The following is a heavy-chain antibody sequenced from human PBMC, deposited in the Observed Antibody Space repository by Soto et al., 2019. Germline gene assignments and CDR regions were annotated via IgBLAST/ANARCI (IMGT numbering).Heavy chain of an antibody. CDR3: ARAPMFVGVTPYENYFDC. V-gene: IGHV1-69*13. CDR1: GGAFSNSV. CDR2: YIPTFGTS. Sequence: SVKISCKASGGAFSNSVVSWMRQAPGQGLEWMGGYIPTFGTSNYAQKFQGRVTIIADESTSTAYMEVTSLRSDDTAVYYCARAPMFVGVTPYENYFDCWRKRTLVTAST. D-gene: IGHD3-3*01. J-gene: IGHJ4*02.